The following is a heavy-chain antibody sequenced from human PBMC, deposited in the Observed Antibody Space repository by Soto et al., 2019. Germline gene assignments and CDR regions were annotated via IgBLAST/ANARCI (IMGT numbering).Heavy chain of an antibody. J-gene: IGHJ6*02. Sequence: EVQLVESGGGLVKPGGSLRLSCAASGITFSNAWMTWVRQAPGKGLEWAGRIKSITDGGTTDYAAPVKGRFTISRDDSKDTLYLQMNNLRTEHPAVYHCTTDSADIVVVPATFGMDVWGQGTTVTVSS. CDR3: TTDSADIVVVPATFGMDV. D-gene: IGHD2-2*01. V-gene: IGHV3-15*01. CDR1: GITFSNAW. CDR2: IKSITDGGTT.